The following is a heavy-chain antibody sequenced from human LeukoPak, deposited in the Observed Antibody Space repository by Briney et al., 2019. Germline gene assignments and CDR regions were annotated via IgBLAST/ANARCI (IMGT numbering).Heavy chain of an antibody. J-gene: IGHJ5*02. V-gene: IGHV4-38-2*01. CDR3: ARLIVVVVAAEQPGWFDP. Sequence: SSETLSLTCAVSGYSISSGYYWGWIRQPPGKGLEWIGGIYHSGSTYYNPSLKSRVTISVDTSKNQFSLKLSSVTAADTAVYYCARLIVVVVAAEQPGWFDPWGQGTLVTVSS. D-gene: IGHD2-15*01. CDR1: GYSISSGYY. CDR2: IYHSGST.